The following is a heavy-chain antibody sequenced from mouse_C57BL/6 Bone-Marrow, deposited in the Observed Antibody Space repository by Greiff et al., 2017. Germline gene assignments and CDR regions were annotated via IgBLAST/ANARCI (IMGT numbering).Heavy chain of an antibody. CDR1: GYTFTDSE. D-gene: IGHD2-1*01. CDR2: IDPETGGT. Sequence: QVQLQQSGAELVRPGASVTLSFKASGYTFTDSEMHWVKQTPVHGLEWIGAIDPETGGTAYNQKFKGKAILTADKSSCTAYMELRSLISEDYAVNYCTRDECNSGFYSYYFDYWGQGTTLTVSS. J-gene: IGHJ2*01. CDR3: TRDECNSGFYSYYFDY. V-gene: IGHV1-15*01.